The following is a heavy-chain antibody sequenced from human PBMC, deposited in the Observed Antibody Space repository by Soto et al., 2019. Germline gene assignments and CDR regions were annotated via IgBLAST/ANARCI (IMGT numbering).Heavy chain of an antibody. CDR2: ISSSGTTI. D-gene: IGHD4-17*01. CDR1: GFTFSAYY. V-gene: IGHV3-11*01. J-gene: IGHJ4*02. CDR3: ARSRHYGDYGHTLGY. Sequence: QVQLVESGGGLVKPGGSLRLSCAASGFTFSAYYMSWIRQAPGKGLEWVSYISSSGTTIYYADSVKGRFTISRDNAKNSLYLQMNSLTAEDTAVYYCARSRHYGDYGHTLGYWGQGSLVTVSS.